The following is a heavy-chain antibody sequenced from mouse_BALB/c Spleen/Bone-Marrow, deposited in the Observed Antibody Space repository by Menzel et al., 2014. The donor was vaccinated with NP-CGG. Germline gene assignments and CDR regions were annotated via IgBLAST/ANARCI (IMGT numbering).Heavy chain of an antibody. CDR2: ISCYNGAT. J-gene: IGHJ2*01. CDR1: GYSFTGYY. CDR3: ARDYGNLYYFGC. D-gene: IGHD2-1*01. Sequence: LVKTGASVKISCKASGYSFTGYYMHWVKQSHGKSLEWIGYISCYNGATSYNQKFKGKATLTVDTSSSTDYMQFNRLASEDSAIYCCARDYGNLYYFGCWGQGTTLTVSS. V-gene: IGHV1S34*01.